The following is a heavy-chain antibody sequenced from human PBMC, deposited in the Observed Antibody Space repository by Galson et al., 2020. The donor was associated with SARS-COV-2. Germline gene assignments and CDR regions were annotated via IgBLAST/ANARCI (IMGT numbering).Heavy chain of an antibody. CDR3: ARSVVMSPGDSGYLDV. CDR2: IYWDDEK. J-gene: IGHJ6*03. Sequence: SGPTLVTPTHTLIITCSISGFSLDSTGMRVTWLRPAPGNALEWLGRIYWDDEKMFSPAHDTRPTISKDTSRNQVLLTMTDMGPTDAGICYCARSVVMSPGDSGYLDVWGSGTTVAVCS. CDR1: GFSLDSTGMR. D-gene: IGHD2-15*01. V-gene: IGHV2-70*04.